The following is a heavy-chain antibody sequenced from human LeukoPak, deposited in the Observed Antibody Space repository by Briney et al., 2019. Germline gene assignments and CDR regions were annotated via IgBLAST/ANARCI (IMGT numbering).Heavy chain of an antibody. CDR2: ISYDGSNK. D-gene: IGHD6-13*01. CDR1: GFTFISYA. CDR3: ARGSHSSSWYGYFDY. V-gene: IGHV3-30-3*01. J-gene: IGHJ4*02. Sequence: GGSLRLSCAASGFTFISYAMHGVRKAPGKGRRGLEFISYDGSNKYYADSVKGRFTISRDNSKNTLYLQMNSLRAEDTAVYYCARGSHSSSWYGYFDYWGQGTLVTVSS.